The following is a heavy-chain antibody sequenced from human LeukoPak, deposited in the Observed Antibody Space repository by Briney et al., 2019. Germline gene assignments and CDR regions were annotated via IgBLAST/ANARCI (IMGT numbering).Heavy chain of an antibody. CDR2: ISAYNGNT. CDR1: SYTFTSYG. J-gene: IGHJ4*02. V-gene: IGHV1-18*01. D-gene: IGHD6-6*01. CDR3: AREARGGYFDY. Sequence: ASVKVSCKASSYTFTSYGISWVRQAPGQGLEWMGWISAYNGNTNYAQKFQGRVTITRNTSISTAYTELSSLRSEDTAVYYCAREARGGYFDYWGQGTLVTVSS.